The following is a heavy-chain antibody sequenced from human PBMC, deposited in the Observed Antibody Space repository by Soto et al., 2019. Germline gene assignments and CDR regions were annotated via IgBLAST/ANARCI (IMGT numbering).Heavy chain of an antibody. CDR3: ARDRVTIFGVVEPMGFDI. V-gene: IGHV4-31*03. Sequence: LSLTCTVSGGSISSGGYYWSWIRQHPGKGLEWIGYIYYSGSTYYNPSLKSRVTISVDTSKNQFSLKLSSVTAADTAVYYCARDRVTIFGVVEPMGFDIWGQGTMVTVSS. D-gene: IGHD3-3*01. CDR1: GGSISSGGYY. J-gene: IGHJ3*02. CDR2: IYYSGST.